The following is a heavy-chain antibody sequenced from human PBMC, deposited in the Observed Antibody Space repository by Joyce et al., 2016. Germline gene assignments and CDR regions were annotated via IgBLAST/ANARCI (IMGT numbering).Heavy chain of an antibody. D-gene: IGHD7-27*01. CDR2: MTPNSGNT. CDR1: GYTFTNFD. Sequence: QVQPVQSGAEVKKPGASVKVSCKASGYTFTNFDINWVRQGPGQGLEWLGGMTPNSGNTGYAQNFQGRVTMTRDTSISTAYMELSSLRSEDTAVYFCARNKCGTGDFDFWGQGTPVTVSS. V-gene: IGHV1-8*01. J-gene: IGHJ4*02. CDR3: ARNKCGTGDFDF.